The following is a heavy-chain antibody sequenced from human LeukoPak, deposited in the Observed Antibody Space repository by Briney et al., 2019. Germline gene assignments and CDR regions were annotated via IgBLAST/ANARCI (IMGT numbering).Heavy chain of an antibody. CDR2: IWNDATNK. V-gene: IGHV3-33*01. Sequence: GGSLRLSCAASGSTFSSYGMHWVRQAPGKGLEWVAVIWNDATNKYYGDSVKGRFTISKDNTRNTLNLQMDSLRAEDTAVYYCARGVIAVGTTGYYFDYWGQGTLVTVSS. J-gene: IGHJ4*02. CDR1: GSTFSSYG. D-gene: IGHD6-19*01. CDR3: ARGVIAVGTTGYYFDY.